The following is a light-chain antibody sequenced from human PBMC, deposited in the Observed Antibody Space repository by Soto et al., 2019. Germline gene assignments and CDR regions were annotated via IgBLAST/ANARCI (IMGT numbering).Light chain of an antibody. J-gene: IGKJ2*01. CDR2: DAS. Sequence: EIVLTQSPATLSLSPGERATLSCRASQSVSSYLAWYQQKPGQAPRLLIYDASNRATGIPARFSGSGSGTDFTLTISSLEPDDFAVYYCQQRSNWPFFGQGTKLEIK. CDR1: QSVSSY. CDR3: QQRSNWPF. V-gene: IGKV3-11*01.